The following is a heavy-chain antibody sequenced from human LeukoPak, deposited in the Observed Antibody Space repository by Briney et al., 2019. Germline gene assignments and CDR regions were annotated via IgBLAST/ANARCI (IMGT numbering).Heavy chain of an antibody. D-gene: IGHD5-18*01. CDR3: ATPSRGYSYGYVGGYYYYGMDV. CDR1: GGTFSSYA. Sequence: ASVKVSCKASGGTFSSYAISRVRQAPGQGLEWMGGIIPIFGTANYAQKFQGRVTITADESTSTAYMELSSLRSEDTAVYYCATPSRGYSYGYVGGYYYYGMDVWGQGTTVTVSS. V-gene: IGHV1-69*13. J-gene: IGHJ6*02. CDR2: IIPIFGTA.